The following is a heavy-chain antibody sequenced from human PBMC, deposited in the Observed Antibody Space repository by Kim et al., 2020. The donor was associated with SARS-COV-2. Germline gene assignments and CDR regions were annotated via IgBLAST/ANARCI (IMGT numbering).Heavy chain of an antibody. J-gene: IGHJ5*02. V-gene: IGHV4-39*07. D-gene: IGHD3-10*01. Sequence: SETLSLTCTVSGGSISSSSYYWGWIRQPPGKGLEWIGSIYYSGSTYYNPSLKSRVTISVDTSKNQFSLKLSSVTAADTAVYYCARDRRITYGSGSHNNWFDPWGQGTLVTVSS. CDR3: ARDRRITYGSGSHNNWFDP. CDR1: GGSISSSSYY. CDR2: IYYSGST.